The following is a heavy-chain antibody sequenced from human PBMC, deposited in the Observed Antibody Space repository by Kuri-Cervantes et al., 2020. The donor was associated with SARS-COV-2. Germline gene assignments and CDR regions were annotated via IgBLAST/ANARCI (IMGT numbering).Heavy chain of an antibody. D-gene: IGHD4-11*01. J-gene: IGHJ6*03. CDR2: INPNSGGT. CDR3: ARDWTHHDYSNNYYYYMDV. Sequence: ASVKVSCKASGYTFTGYYMHWVRQAPGQGLEWMGWINPNSGGTNYAQKFQGRVTMTRDTSISTAYMELSRLRSDDTAVYYCARDWTHHDYSNNYYYYMDVWGKGTTVTVSS. CDR1: GYTFTGYY. V-gene: IGHV1-2*02.